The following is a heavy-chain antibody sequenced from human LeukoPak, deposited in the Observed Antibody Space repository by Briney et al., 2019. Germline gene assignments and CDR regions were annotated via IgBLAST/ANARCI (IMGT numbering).Heavy chain of an antibody. J-gene: IGHJ4*02. CDR3: AKDPLRLGTIFGVVTHFDY. D-gene: IGHD3-3*01. CDR2: IRYDGSNK. CDR1: GFTFSSYG. V-gene: IGHV3-30*02. Sequence: GGSLRLSCAASGFTFSSYGMHWVRQAPGKGLEWVAFIRYDGSNKYYADSVKGRFTISRDNSKNTLYLQMNSLRAEDTAVYYCAKDPLRLGTIFGVVTHFDYWGQGTLVTVSS.